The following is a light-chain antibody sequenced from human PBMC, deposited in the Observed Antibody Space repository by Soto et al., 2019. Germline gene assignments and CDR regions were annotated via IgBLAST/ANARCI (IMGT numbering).Light chain of an antibody. CDR2: AAS. V-gene: IGKV1-17*01. J-gene: IGKJ1*01. Sequence: DIQLTQSPSSLSESVGDRVTITCRVSQGISSYLAWYQQKPAKAPKRLIYAASSLQSGVPSRFSGSGSGTEFTLTISSLQPEDSATYYCLQHNTYPRTFGQGTKVE. CDR1: QGISSY. CDR3: LQHNTYPRT.